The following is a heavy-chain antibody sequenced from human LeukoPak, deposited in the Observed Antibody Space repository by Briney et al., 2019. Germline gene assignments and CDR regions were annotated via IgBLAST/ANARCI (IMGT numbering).Heavy chain of an antibody. Sequence: SQTLSLTCTVSGGSISSGSYYWSWIRQPAGKGLEWIGRIYTSGSTNYNPSLKSRVTISVDTSKNQFSLKLSSVTAADTAVYYCARVGYCSSTSCYLPKYYYYMDVWGKGNTVTVSS. CDR1: GGSISSGSYY. D-gene: IGHD2-2*01. CDR3: ARVGYCSSTSCYLPKYYYYMDV. J-gene: IGHJ6*03. CDR2: IYTSGST. V-gene: IGHV4-61*02.